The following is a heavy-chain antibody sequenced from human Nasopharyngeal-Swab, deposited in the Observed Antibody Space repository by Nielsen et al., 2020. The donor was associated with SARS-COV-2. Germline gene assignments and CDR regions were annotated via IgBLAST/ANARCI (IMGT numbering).Heavy chain of an antibody. CDR1: GFTFSDYY. Sequence: GESLKISCAASGFTFSDYYMSWIRQAPGKGLEWVSYISSSGSTIYYADSVKGRFTISRDNAKNSLYLQMNSLRAEDTAVYYCARDSPAGYYYYYSMDVWGQGTTVTVSS. CDR2: ISSSGSTI. V-gene: IGHV3-11*04. J-gene: IGHJ6*02. CDR3: ARDSPAGYYYYYSMDV.